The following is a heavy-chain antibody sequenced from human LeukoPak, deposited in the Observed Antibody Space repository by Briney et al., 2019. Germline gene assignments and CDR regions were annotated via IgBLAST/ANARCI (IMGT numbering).Heavy chain of an antibody. V-gene: IGHV3-15*01. Sequence: GESLRLSCAASGLPFSNAWMSWVRQAPARGVEWVGRIKSKNDGGTTDYAAPEKGKFTISRDDSRNTLYLQMNSLKTEDTAVYYCTIQLLWFGELLDGDYWGQGTLVTVSS. CDR3: TIQLLWFGELLDGDY. CDR2: IKSKNDGGTT. J-gene: IGHJ4*02. D-gene: IGHD3-10*01. CDR1: GLPFSNAW.